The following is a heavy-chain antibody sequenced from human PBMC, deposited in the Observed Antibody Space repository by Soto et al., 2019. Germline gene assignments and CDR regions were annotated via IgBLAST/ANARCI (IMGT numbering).Heavy chain of an antibody. CDR2: TYYRSQWYN. J-gene: IGHJ4*02. D-gene: IGHD6-13*01. CDR1: GDSVSSNSAA. Sequence: SQTLSLTCAMSGDSVSSNSAALNWIRQSPSRGLEWLGRTYYRSQWYNDYAVSMKNRITINPDTSKNQFSLQLNSVTPEDTAVYYCARSTDSSFDYWGQGTLVTVSS. V-gene: IGHV6-1*01. CDR3: ARSTDSSFDY.